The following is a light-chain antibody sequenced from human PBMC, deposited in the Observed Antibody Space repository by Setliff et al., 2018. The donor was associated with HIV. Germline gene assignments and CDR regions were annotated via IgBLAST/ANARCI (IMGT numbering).Light chain of an antibody. Sequence: QSALTQPASVSGSPGQSITISCTGTSGNLGSYDLVSWYQQHPVKAPRLIIYEVTKRPSGVSSRFSGSKSGNTASLTISGLQAEDEADYYCCSFANNNTKVFGGGTKVTV. J-gene: IGLJ1*01. V-gene: IGLV2-23*02. CDR2: EVT. CDR1: SGNLGSYDL. CDR3: CSFANNNTKV.